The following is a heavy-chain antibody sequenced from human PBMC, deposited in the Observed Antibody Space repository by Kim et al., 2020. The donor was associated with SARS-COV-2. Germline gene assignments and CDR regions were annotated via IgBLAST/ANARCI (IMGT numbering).Heavy chain of an antibody. CDR1: GFTFSNHG. J-gene: IGHJ4*02. V-gene: IGHV3-30*18. CDR3: AKEIGSSLPLED. D-gene: IGHD2-2*01. Sequence: GGSLRLSCAASGFTFSNHGMHWVRQAPGKGLDWVAVVGHDGSLQFYADSAKDRFTISRDNSRNTLYLHMSSLRIDDTAVYYCAKEIGSSLPLEDWGQGTLVTVSS. CDR2: VGHDGSLQ.